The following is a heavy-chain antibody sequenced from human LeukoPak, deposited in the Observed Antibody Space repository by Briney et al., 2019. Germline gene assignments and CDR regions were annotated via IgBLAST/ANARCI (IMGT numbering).Heavy chain of an antibody. CDR3: AKGSTYHEFWGGYYFDF. CDR1: GFTFSNHN. Sequence: GGSLRLSCAASGFTFSNHNMNWVRQAPGKGLEWVSSISTSSSYIYYADSVKGRFTISRDNAKNSLYLQMNSLRTADTAVYFCAKGSTYHEFWGGYYFDFWGQGTLVTVSS. D-gene: IGHD3-3*01. J-gene: IGHJ4*02. CDR2: ISTSSSYI. V-gene: IGHV3-21*04.